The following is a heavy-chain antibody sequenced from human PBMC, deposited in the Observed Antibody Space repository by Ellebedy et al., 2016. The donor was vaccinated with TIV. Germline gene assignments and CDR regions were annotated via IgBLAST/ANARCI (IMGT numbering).Heavy chain of an antibody. J-gene: IGHJ4*02. CDR3: ARFEATVHSPYFDE. D-gene: IGHD5-12*01. Sequence: PGGSLRLSCAASGFTFDDYAMHWVRQAPGRGLEWLSGISWNSNNIGYADSVKGRFTISRDNAKNSLYLQMNSLRAEDTALYYCARFEATVHSPYFDEWGQGTLVTVSS. CDR2: ISWNSNNI. CDR1: GFTFDDYA. V-gene: IGHV3-9*01.